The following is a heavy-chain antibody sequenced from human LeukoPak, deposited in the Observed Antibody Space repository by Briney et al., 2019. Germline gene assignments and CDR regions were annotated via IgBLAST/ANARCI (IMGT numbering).Heavy chain of an antibody. CDR2: INHSGST. J-gene: IGHJ6*02. D-gene: IGHD2-15*01. CDR3: ARTPPYCSGGSCYGYYYYGMDV. V-gene: IGHV4-34*01. Sequence: SETLSLTCAVYGGSFSGYYWSWIRQPPGKGLEWIGEINHSGSTNYNPSLKSRATISVDTSKNQFSLKLSSVTAADTAVYYCARTPPYCSGGSCYGYYYYGMDVWGQGTTVTVSS. CDR1: GGSFSGYY.